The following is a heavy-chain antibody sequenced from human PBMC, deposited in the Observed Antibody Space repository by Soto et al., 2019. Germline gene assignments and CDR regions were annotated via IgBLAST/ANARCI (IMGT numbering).Heavy chain of an antibody. Sequence: SETLSLTCSVSDDSITSDKYYWGWIRQPPGKDLEWIGSIYYRGNTYYNPSLQTRVTISLDKSKSQFSLKLYSVTAADSAVFFCARLEGLATISYYFDFWGPGALVTVSS. CDR3: ARLEGLATISYYFDF. J-gene: IGHJ4*01. CDR1: DDSITSDKYY. D-gene: IGHD5-12*01. CDR2: IYYRGNT. V-gene: IGHV4-39*01.